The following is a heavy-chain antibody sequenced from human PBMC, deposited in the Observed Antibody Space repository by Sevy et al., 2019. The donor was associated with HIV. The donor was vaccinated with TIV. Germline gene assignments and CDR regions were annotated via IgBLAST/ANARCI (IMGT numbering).Heavy chain of an antibody. V-gene: IGHV4-31*03. J-gene: IGHJ4*02. CDR3: ARREQYDFWSGYRSNYFDY. D-gene: IGHD3-3*01. CDR1: GGSISSGGYY. CDR2: IYYSGST. Sequence: SETLSLTCTVSGGSISSGGYYWSWIRQHPGKGLEWIGYIYYSGSTYYNPSLKSRVTISVDTSKNQFSLKLSSVTAADTAVYYCARREQYDFWSGYRSNYFDYWGQGTLVTVSS.